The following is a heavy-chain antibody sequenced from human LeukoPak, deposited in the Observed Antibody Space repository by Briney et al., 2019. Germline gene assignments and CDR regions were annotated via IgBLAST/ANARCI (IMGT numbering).Heavy chain of an antibody. CDR1: GCTFTGYY. J-gene: IGHJ3*02. Sequence: ASVKVSCKASGCTFTGYYMHWVRQAPGQGLEWMGWINPNSGGTNYAQKFQGRVTMTRDTSISTAYMELSRLRSDDTAVYYCARVSSYYDSSPRAAFDIWGQGTMVTVSS. CDR2: INPNSGGT. CDR3: ARVSSYYDSSPRAAFDI. V-gene: IGHV1-2*02. D-gene: IGHD3-22*01.